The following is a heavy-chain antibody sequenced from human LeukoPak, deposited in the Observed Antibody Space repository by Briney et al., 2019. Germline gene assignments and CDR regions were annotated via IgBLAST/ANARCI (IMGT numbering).Heavy chain of an antibody. D-gene: IGHD6-19*01. Sequence: PRASVKVSCMASDYTFTSYGISWVRQAPGQGLEWMGWISAYNGNTNYAQKLQGRVTMTTDTSTSTAYMELRSLRSDDTAVYYCATHVQQQWLVRPPQYFQHWGQGTLVTVSS. V-gene: IGHV1-18*01. CDR2: ISAYNGNT. CDR1: DYTFTSYG. J-gene: IGHJ1*01. CDR3: ATHVQQQWLVRPPQYFQH.